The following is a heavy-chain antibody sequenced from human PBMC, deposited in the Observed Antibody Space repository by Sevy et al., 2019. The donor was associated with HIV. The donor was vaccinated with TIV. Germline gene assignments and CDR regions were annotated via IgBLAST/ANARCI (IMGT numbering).Heavy chain of an antibody. CDR3: AGMREKYYYDSSGYYDAFDI. CDR1: GYTFTSYG. J-gene: IGHJ3*02. V-gene: IGHV1-18*01. Sequence: ASVKVSCKASGYTFTSYGISWVRQAPGQGLEWMGWISAYNGNTNYAQKLQGRVPMTTDTSTSTAYMELRSLRSDDTAVYYCAGMREKYYYDSSGYYDAFDIWGQGTMVTVSS. CDR2: ISAYNGNT. D-gene: IGHD3-22*01.